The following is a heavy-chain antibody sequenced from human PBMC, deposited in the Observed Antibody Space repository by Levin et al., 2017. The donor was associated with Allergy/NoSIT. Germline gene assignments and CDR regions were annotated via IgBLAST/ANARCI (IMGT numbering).Heavy chain of an antibody. V-gene: IGHV3-23*01. Sequence: GGSLRLSCVASGFTFSSYGMNWVRQAPGKGLEWVSGISGSGGIAFYADSVKGRFTFSRVNSQSTVYLQMNSLKDEDTAVYYCAKAGYYWDYGIDYWGQGTLVTVSS. CDR3: AKAGYYWDYGIDY. CDR2: ISGSGGIA. J-gene: IGHJ4*02. CDR1: GFTFSSYG. D-gene: IGHD4-17*01.